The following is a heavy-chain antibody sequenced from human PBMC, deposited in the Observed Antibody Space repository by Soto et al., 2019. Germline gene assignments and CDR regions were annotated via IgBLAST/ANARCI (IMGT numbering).Heavy chain of an antibody. CDR1: GYTFTSYG. J-gene: IGHJ6*02. CDR3: ARRETQRFLEWLPRGGYYYYYYGMDV. Sequence: VASVKVSCKASGYTFTSYGISWVRQAPGQGLEWMGWISAYNGNTNYAQKLQGRVTMTTDTSTSTAYMELRSLRSDATAVYSCARRETQRFLEWLPRGGYYYYYYGMDVWGQGTTVTVSS. CDR2: ISAYNGNT. V-gene: IGHV1-18*01. D-gene: IGHD3-3*01.